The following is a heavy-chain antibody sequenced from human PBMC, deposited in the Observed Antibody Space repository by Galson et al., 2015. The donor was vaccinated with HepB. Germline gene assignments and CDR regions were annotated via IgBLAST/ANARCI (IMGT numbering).Heavy chain of an antibody. CDR2: ISGSGSNI. Sequence: SLRLSCAASGFTFSTYALSWVRQAPVRGLEWVSVISGSGSNIYYTDSVKGRFTISRDNSRNTLYLQMSGLRVEDTAIYYCVKDFDYWGQGTLVTVSS. CDR3: VKDFDY. J-gene: IGHJ4*02. CDR1: GFTFSTYA. V-gene: IGHV3-23*01.